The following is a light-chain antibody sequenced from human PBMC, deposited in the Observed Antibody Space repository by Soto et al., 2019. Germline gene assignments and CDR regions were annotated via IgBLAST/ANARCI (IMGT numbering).Light chain of an antibody. J-gene: IGKJ1*01. CDR3: QQYNVYWT. V-gene: IGKV1-5*03. CDR1: QSISGS. CDR2: EAS. Sequence: DIQMTQSPSTLSASVGDRVTITCRASQSISGSLAWYQQKPGKAPKLLIYEASNLKSGVPSRFSRSGSGTEYTLTISSVQPDDSASYYCQQYNVYWTFGQGTSVEIK.